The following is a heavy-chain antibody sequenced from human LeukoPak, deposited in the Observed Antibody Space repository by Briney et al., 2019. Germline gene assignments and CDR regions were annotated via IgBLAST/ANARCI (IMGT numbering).Heavy chain of an antibody. CDR3: ARGAATGYYYYGMDV. V-gene: IGHV1-18*01. J-gene: IGHJ6*02. CDR1: GYTFTSYG. Sequence: ASVKVSCKASGYTFTSYGISWVRQAPGQGLEWMGWISAYNGNTNYAQKLQGRVTMTTDTSTSTAYMELRSLRSDDTAVYYCARGAATGYYYYGMDVWGQGTTVTASS. D-gene: IGHD3-10*01. CDR2: ISAYNGNT.